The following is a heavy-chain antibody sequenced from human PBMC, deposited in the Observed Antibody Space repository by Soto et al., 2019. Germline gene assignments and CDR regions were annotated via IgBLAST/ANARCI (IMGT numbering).Heavy chain of an antibody. V-gene: IGHV1-24*01. CDR1: GYTLTELS. J-gene: IGHJ5*02. CDR2: FDPEDGET. D-gene: IGHD6-19*01. CDR3: ARVDSSGWYAYNWFDP. Sequence: VASVKVSCKVSGYTLTELSMRWVRQAPGKGLEWMGGFDPEDGETIYAQKFQGRVTITRDTSASTAYMELSSLRSEDTAVYYCARVDSSGWYAYNWFDPWGQGTLVTVSS.